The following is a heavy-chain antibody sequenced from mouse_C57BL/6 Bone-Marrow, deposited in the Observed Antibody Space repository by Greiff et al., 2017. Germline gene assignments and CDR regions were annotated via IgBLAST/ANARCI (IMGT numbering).Heavy chain of an antibody. J-gene: IGHJ3*01. CDR1: GYAFSSYW. Sequence: LVESGAELVKPGASVKISCKASGYAFSSYWMNWVKQRPGKGLEWIGQIYPGDGDTNYNGKFKGKATLTADKSSSTAYMQLSSLTSEDSAVYFWARGYGSLVWFAYWGQGTLVTVSA. CDR3: ARGYGSLVWFAY. V-gene: IGHV1-80*01. D-gene: IGHD1-1*01. CDR2: IYPGDGDT.